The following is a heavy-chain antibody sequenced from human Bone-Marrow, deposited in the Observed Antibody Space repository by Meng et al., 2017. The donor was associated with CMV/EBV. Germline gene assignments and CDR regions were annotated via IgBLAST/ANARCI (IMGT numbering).Heavy chain of an antibody. CDR1: GGTFSSYA. CDR3: ARALGDIGLDY. CDR2: IIPIFGTA. D-gene: IGHD5-12*01. Sequence: QGLRLQSGAGVKKPGSSVKVAVKASGGTFSSYAISWVRQAPGQGLEWMGGIIPIFGTANYAQKFQGRVTITADESTSTAYMELSSLRSEDTAVYYCARALGDIGLDYWGQGTLVTVSS. V-gene: IGHV1-69*12. J-gene: IGHJ4*02.